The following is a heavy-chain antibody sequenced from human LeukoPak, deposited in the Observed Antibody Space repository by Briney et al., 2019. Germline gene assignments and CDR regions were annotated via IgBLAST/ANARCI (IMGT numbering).Heavy chain of an antibody. Sequence: PSETLSLTCTVSGDSIGSSSYFWDWIRQPPGKGLEWIGSIYYSGSSYYNPPLKSRVTISVDTSKNQFSLKLSSVTAADTAVYYCARHRSGTYYRFDYWGQGTLVTVSS. CDR3: ARHRSGTYYRFDY. J-gene: IGHJ4*02. CDR2: IYYSGSS. D-gene: IGHD1-26*01. CDR1: GDSIGSSSYF. V-gene: IGHV4-39*01.